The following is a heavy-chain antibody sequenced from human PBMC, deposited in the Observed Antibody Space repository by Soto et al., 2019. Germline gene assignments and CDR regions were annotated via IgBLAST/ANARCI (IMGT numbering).Heavy chain of an antibody. CDR2: ISGGGNDA. D-gene: IGHD6-13*01. J-gene: IGHJ4*02. Sequence: GALRLSCAASGFTVSSYAMSWVRQAPWKGLEWVSSISGGGNDAFYAVSVKGRFTISSDNSRNTLYLQMSSLRADDTAIYYWARRLFLASADTEPFDYWGQGALVTVSS. V-gene: IGHV3-23*01. CDR3: ARRLFLASADTEPFDY. CDR1: GFTVSSYA.